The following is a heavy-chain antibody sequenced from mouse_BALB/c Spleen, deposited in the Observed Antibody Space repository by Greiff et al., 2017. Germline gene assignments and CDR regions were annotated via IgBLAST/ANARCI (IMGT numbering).Heavy chain of an antibody. D-gene: IGHD2-1*01. V-gene: IGHV5-17*02. J-gene: IGHJ3*01. CDR2: ISSGSNTI. Sequence: EVKLMESGGGLVQPGGSRKLSCAASGFTFSSFGMHWVRQAPEKGLEWVAYISSGSNTIYYADTVKGRFTISRDNPKSTLFLQMTSLRSEDTAMYYCASIYYGFAYWGQGTLVTVSA. CDR1: GFTFSSFG. CDR3: ASIYYGFAY.